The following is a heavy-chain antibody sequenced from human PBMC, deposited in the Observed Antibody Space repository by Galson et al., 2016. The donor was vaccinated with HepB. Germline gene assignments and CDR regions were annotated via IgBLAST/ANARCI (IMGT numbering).Heavy chain of an antibody. J-gene: IGHJ4*02. Sequence: SLRLSCATSGFTFSRYTMHWVRQAPGKGLEWVSVIWYDGSYKHYGDSVKGRFTISRDNSKNTLFLQMNGLRIEDTAVYYCARVEGLGSNWYRAPHFDSWGQGTLVTVSS. CDR3: ARVEGLGSNWYRAPHFDS. CDR1: GFTFSRYT. D-gene: IGHD6-13*01. CDR2: IWYDGSYK. V-gene: IGHV3-33*01.